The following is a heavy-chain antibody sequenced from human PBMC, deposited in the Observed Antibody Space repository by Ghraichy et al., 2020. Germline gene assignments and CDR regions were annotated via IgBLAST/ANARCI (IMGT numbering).Heavy chain of an antibody. D-gene: IGHD5-18*01. CDR3: ARDGGYAGMDV. J-gene: IGHJ6*02. V-gene: IGHV3-13*01. CDR1: GFTFSSYD. CDR2: IGTAGDT. Sequence: GGSLRLSCAASGFTFSSYDMHWVRQATGKGLEWVSAIGTAGDTYYPGSVKGRFTISRENAKNSLYLQMNSLRAGDTAVYYCARDGGYAGMDVWGQGTKVTVXS.